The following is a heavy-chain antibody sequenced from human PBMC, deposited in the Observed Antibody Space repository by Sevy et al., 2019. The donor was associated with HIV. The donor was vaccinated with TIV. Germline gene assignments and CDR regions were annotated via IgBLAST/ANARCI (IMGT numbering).Heavy chain of an antibody. CDR1: GGSFSGYY. V-gene: IGHV4-34*01. D-gene: IGHD1-26*01. Sequence: SETLSLTCAVYGGSFSGYYWSWIRQPPGKGLEWIGEINHSGSTNYNPSLKSRVTISVDTSKNQFSLKLSSVAAADTAVYYCARRGSSAYYFDYWGQGTLVTVSS. CDR2: INHSGST. CDR3: ARRGSSAYYFDY. J-gene: IGHJ4*02.